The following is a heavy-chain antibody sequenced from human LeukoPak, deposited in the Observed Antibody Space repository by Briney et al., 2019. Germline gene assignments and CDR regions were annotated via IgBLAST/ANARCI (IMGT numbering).Heavy chain of an antibody. J-gene: IGHJ5*02. Sequence: GGSLRLSCVASGFSLSGYWMYWVRQAPGKGLMYISRNNGDGSTTDYADVVKGRFTMSRDNVKNTLYLQMNSLRVEGTAVYYCARDPRNVGLAPWGQGTLVTVSS. CDR2: NNGDGSTT. V-gene: IGHV3-74*01. CDR1: GFSLSGYW. D-gene: IGHD2-15*01. CDR3: ARDPRNVGLAP.